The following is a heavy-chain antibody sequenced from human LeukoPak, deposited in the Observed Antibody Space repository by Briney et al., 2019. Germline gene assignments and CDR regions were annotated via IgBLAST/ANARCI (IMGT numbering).Heavy chain of an antibody. J-gene: IGHJ5*02. CDR1: GGSFNNYY. D-gene: IGHD1-14*01. V-gene: IGHV4-34*01. CDR2: FDQSGST. Sequence: SETLSLTCAVYGGSFNNYYWNWVRQPPGKGLEWIGEFDQSGSTKYNPSLKSRVTISPGTSGNQLSLRLTSVTAADTAVYYCTRDRTPRGGWFDPWGQGTQVSVSS. CDR3: TRDRTPRGGWFDP.